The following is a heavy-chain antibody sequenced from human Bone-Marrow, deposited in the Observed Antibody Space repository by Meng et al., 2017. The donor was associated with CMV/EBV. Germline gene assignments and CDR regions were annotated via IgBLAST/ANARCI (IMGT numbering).Heavy chain of an antibody. D-gene: IGHD6-19*01. Sequence: GESLKISCAASGFTFSSYAMHWVRQAPGKGLEWVAVISYDGSNKDYADSVKGRFTISRDNSKNTLYLQMNSVRAEDTAVYYCARDMAVADYWGQGTLVTVSS. V-gene: IGHV3-30*04. CDR1: GFTFSSYA. J-gene: IGHJ4*02. CDR3: ARDMAVADY. CDR2: ISYDGSNK.